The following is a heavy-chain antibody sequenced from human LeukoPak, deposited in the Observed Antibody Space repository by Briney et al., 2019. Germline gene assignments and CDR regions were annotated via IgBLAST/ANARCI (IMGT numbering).Heavy chain of an antibody. V-gene: IGHV4-39*07. CDR3: ARDLTMVRGVIINGYAFDI. CDR2: IYYSGST. J-gene: IGHJ3*02. CDR1: GGSISSSSYY. Sequence: PSETLSLTCTVSGGSISSSSYYWGWIRQPPGKGLEWIGSIYYSGSTYYNPSLKSRVTISVDTSKNQFSLKLSSVTAADTAVYYCARDLTMVRGVIINGYAFDIWGQGTMVTVSS. D-gene: IGHD3-10*01.